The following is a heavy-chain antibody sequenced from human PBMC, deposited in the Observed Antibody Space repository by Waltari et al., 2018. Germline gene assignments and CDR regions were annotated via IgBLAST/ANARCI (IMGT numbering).Heavy chain of an antibody. Sequence: QVQLQESGPGLVKPSETLSLTCTVSGGSISSYYWSWIRQPPGKGLEWIGYIYYSGSTTYNPALKSRVTISVDTSKNQFSLKLSSVTAADTAVYYCASSTFTVTTFLGYYYYYMDVWGKGTTVTISS. J-gene: IGHJ6*03. V-gene: IGHV4-59*01. CDR3: ASSTFTVTTFLGYYYYYMDV. CDR1: GGSISSYY. D-gene: IGHD4-17*01. CDR2: IYYSGST.